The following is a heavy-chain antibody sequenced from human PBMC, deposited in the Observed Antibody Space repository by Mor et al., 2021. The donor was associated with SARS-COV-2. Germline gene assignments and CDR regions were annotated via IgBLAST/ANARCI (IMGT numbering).Heavy chain of an antibody. CDR2: INSDGSST. J-gene: IGHJ6*02. D-gene: IGHD6-6*01. Sequence: GFGLVWVSRINSDGSSTSYADSVKGRFTISRDNAKNTLYLQMNSLRAEDTAVYYCARGYSSSSGRDGMDVWGQGTTVTVSS. V-gene: IGHV3-74*01. CDR3: ARGYSSSSGRDGMDV.